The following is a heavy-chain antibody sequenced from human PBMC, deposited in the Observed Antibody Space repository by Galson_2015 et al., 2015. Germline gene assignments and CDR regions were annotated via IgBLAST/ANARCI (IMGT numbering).Heavy chain of an antibody. J-gene: IGHJ3*02. Sequence: SLRLSCAASGFTFSNSAMNWVRQAPGKGLEWVAEIKPDGSEKYYVDSVKGRFTISRDNAKKSLYLQMNSLRVEDTAVYYCARASSSSSRAFDIWGQGTMATVSS. CDR2: IKPDGSEK. CDR3: ARASSSSSRAFDI. D-gene: IGHD6-6*01. CDR1: GFTFSNSA. V-gene: IGHV3-7*01.